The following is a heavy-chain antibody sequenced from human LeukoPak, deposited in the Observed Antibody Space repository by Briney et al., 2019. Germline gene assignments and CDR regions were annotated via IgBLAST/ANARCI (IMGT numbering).Heavy chain of an antibody. D-gene: IGHD4-23*01. CDR1: GFTFSTYA. CDR3: ARGRPHGNDY. J-gene: IGHJ4*02. Sequence: GGSLRLSCAASGFTFSTYAMSWVRQAPGKGLDWVSAISGSGGKTYYADSVKGRFTISRDNSKKTLYLQMNSLRVEDTAVYYCARGRPHGNDYWGQGTLVTVSS. V-gene: IGHV3-23*01. CDR2: ISGSGGKT.